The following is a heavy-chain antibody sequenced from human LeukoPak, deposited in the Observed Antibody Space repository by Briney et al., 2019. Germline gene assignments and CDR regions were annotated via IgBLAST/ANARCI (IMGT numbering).Heavy chain of an antibody. CDR1: GFTFSTYW. Sequence: QSGGSLRLSCAASGFTFSTYWMSWVRQAPGRGLEWVANINQDGSAKFYGDSVKARFTISRDNAKKSLYLQMNSLSGEDTAVYYCASRISSGNYFFDYWGQGTLVTVSS. CDR3: ASRISSGNYFFDY. J-gene: IGHJ4*02. V-gene: IGHV3-7*01. CDR2: INQDGSAK. D-gene: IGHD1-26*01.